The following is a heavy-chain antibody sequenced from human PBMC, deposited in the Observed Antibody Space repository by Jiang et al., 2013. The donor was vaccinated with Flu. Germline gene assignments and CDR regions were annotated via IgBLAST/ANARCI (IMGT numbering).Heavy chain of an antibody. D-gene: IGHD1-14*01. J-gene: IGHJ4*02. V-gene: IGHV6-1*01. CDR1: GDSVSSNTAA. Sequence: QTLSLTCAISGDSVSSNTAAWNWIRQSPSRGLEWLGRAYYRSQWYIDYAMTVKGRIIVTPDTSKNQFSLQLNSVTPQDTAVYYCVRGAGVAEYWGQGTLVTVSS. CDR2: AYYRSQWYI. CDR3: VRGAGVAEY.